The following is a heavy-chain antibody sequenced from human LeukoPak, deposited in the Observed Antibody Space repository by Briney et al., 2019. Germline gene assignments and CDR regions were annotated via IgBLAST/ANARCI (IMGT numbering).Heavy chain of an antibody. Sequence: TGGSLRLSCAASGFTFSSYAMSWVRQAPGKGLEWVSAISGSGGSTYYADSVKGRFTISRDNAKNSLYLQMNSLRAEDTAVYYCARSPGTSLEFDYWGQGTLVTVSS. D-gene: IGHD2-2*01. CDR3: ARSPGTSLEFDY. CDR2: ISGSGGST. V-gene: IGHV3-23*01. CDR1: GFTFSSYA. J-gene: IGHJ4*02.